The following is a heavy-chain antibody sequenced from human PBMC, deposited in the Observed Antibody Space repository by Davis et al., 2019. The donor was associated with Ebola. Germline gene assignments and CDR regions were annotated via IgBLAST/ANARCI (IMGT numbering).Heavy chain of an antibody. CDR3: ARGSYYYDSSGYQGLDY. V-gene: IGHV6-1*01. Sequence: SQTLSLTCAISGDSVSRDTVTWNWIRQSPSRGLEWLGRTYYRSKWCNDYAVSVKSRITVNPDTSKNQFSLQLNFVTPEDTAVYYCARGSYYYDSSGYQGLDYWGQGTLVTVSS. D-gene: IGHD3-22*01. CDR2: TYYRSKWCN. J-gene: IGHJ4*02. CDR1: GDSVSRDTVT.